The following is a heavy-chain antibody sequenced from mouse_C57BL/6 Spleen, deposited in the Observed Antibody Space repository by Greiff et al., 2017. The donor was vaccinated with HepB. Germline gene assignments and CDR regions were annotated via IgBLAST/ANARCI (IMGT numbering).Heavy chain of an antibody. V-gene: IGHV1-53*01. CDR3: TRERMTTGVANCDY. J-gene: IGHJ2*01. CDR2: INPSTGGT. CDR1: GYTFTSYW. D-gene: IGHD1-1*01. Sequence: QVQLQQPGTELVKPGASVKLSCQASGYTFTSYWMHWVKQRPGQGLEWIGNINPSTGGTNYNEKFKSKATLTVDKSSSTAYMQLSSLTSEESAVYYWTRERMTTGVANCDYWGQGTTLTVAS.